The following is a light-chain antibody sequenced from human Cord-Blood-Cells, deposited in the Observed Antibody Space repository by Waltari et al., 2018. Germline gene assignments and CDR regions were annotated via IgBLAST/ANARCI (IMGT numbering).Light chain of an antibody. J-gene: IGKJ5*01. Sequence: DIQMTQSPSSLSATVGDRDTITCQASKAISNYLNWNEQKPGKAPKLLIYDASNLETGVPSRFSGSGSGTDFTFTISSLQPEDIATYYCQQYDNLPITFGQGTRLEIK. CDR1: KAISNY. CDR2: DAS. CDR3: QQYDNLPIT. V-gene: IGKV1-33*01.